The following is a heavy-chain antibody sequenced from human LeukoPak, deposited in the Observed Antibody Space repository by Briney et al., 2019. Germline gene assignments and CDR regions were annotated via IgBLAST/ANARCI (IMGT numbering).Heavy chain of an antibody. CDR1: GYTFTSYY. Sequence: ASVKVSCKASGYTFTSYYMHWVRQAPGQGLEWMGIINPSGGSTSYAQKFQGRVTITRDTSTSTVYMELSSLRSEDTAVYYCARTYCGGDCYPLALDYWGQGTLVTVSS. CDR2: INPSGGST. CDR3: ARTYCGGDCYPLALDY. D-gene: IGHD2-21*02. J-gene: IGHJ4*02. V-gene: IGHV1-46*01.